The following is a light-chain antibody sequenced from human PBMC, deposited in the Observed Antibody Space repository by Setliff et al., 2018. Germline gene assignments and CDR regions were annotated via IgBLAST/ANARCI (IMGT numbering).Light chain of an antibody. V-gene: IGLV2-14*03. CDR3: CSYVRGSADV. CDR1: SNDVGGYNY. CDR2: AVT. J-gene: IGLJ1*01. Sequence: QSVLTQPASVSGSLGQSITISFTGTSNDVGGYNYVSGYKQHPGEAPQLMIYAVTKRPSGVSNRFSGSKSGKAASLTISGLQAEDEADYYCCSYVRGSADVFGTGTKGTVL.